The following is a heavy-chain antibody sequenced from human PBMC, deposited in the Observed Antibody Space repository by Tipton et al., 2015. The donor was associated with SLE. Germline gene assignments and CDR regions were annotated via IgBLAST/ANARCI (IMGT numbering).Heavy chain of an antibody. D-gene: IGHD3-22*01. V-gene: IGHV4-39*07. CDR1: GASISSGGDY. CDR2: VYYTGNT. J-gene: IGHJ4*02. Sequence: TLSLTCSVSGASISSGGDYWTWIRQHPGKGLEWVGTVYYTGNTFYNPSLKSRVTISVDTSKNQFSLNRSSVTAADTAVYYCARDEYRYDTTGYHLLGHFDFWGQGSLVTVSS. CDR3: ARDEYRYDTTGYHLLGHFDF.